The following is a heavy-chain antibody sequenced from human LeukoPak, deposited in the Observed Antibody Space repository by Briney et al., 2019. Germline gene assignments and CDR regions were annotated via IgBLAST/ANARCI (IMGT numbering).Heavy chain of an antibody. V-gene: IGHV3-7*01. CDR1: GFTFSSYW. CDR3: ARDLVRGVRGVKSSGIDY. Sequence: GGSLRLSCAASGFTFSSYWMSWVRQAPGKGLEWVANIKQDGSEKYYVDSVKGRFTISRDNAKNSPYLQMNSLRAEDTAVYYCARDLVRGVRGVKSSGIDYWGQGTLVTVSS. D-gene: IGHD3-10*01. J-gene: IGHJ4*02. CDR2: IKQDGSEK.